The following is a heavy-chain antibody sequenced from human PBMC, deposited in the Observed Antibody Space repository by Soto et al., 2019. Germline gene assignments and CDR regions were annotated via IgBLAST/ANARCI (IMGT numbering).Heavy chain of an antibody. Sequence: SETLSLTCAVYGGSFSGYYWSWIRQPPGKGLEWIGEINHSGSTNYNPSLKSRVTISVDTSKNQFSLKLSSVTAADTAVYYCARGGTYYYGSGSYSALAKRQHRSDAFDIWGQGTMVTVSS. J-gene: IGHJ3*02. CDR2: INHSGST. D-gene: IGHD3-10*01. CDR3: ARGGTYYYGSGSYSALAKRQHRSDAFDI. V-gene: IGHV4-34*01. CDR1: GGSFSGYY.